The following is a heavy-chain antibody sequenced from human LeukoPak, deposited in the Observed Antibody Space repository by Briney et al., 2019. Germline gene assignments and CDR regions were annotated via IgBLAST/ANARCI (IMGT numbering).Heavy chain of an antibody. J-gene: IGHJ4*02. V-gene: IGHV3-9*01. D-gene: IGHD2-2*01. Sequence: GGSLRLSRAASGFTFDDYAMHWVRQAPGKGLEWVSGISWNSGSIGYADSVKGRFTISSDDAKNSLYLQMNSLRAEDTAVYYCAREGSSGTSLPYYFGYWGQGTLVTVSS. CDR3: AREGSSGTSLPYYFGY. CDR1: GFTFDDYA. CDR2: ISWNSGSI.